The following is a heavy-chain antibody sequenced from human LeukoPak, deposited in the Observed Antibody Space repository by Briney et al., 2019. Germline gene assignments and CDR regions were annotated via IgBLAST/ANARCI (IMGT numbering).Heavy chain of an antibody. Sequence: SETLSLTCTVSGGSISSYYWSWIRQPAGKGLEWIGRIYTSGSTNYNPSLKSRVTMSVDTSKNQFSLKLSSVPAADPAVYYCARGRVAAARFDYWGQGTLVTVSS. V-gene: IGHV4-4*07. J-gene: IGHJ4*02. CDR3: ARGRVAAARFDY. D-gene: IGHD6-13*01. CDR1: GGSISSYY. CDR2: IYTSGST.